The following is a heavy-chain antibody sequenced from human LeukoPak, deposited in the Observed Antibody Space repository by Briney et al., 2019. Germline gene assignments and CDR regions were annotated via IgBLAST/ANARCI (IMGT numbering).Heavy chain of an antibody. V-gene: IGHV4-4*07. D-gene: IGHD3-22*01. Sequence: SETLSLTCTVSGGSISSYYWSWIRQPAGKGLEWIGRIYTSGSTNYNPSLKSRVTMSVDTSKNQFSLKLSFVTAADTAVYYCARGYPHYYDSSGYYDYWGQGTLVTVSS. J-gene: IGHJ4*02. CDR2: IYTSGST. CDR1: GGSISSYY. CDR3: ARGYPHYYDSSGYYDY.